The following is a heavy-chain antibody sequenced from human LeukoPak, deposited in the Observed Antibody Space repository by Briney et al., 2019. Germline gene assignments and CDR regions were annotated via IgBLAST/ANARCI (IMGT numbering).Heavy chain of an antibody. CDR1: GGTFSSYA. Sequence: AASVKVSCKASGGTFSSYAISWVRQAPGQGLEWMGGIIPIFGTANYAQKFQGRVTITTDESTSTAYMELSSLRSEDTAVYYCARGRNGVNWFDPWGQGTLVTVSS. CDR2: IIPIFGTA. CDR3: ARGRNGVNWFDP. J-gene: IGHJ5*02. D-gene: IGHD1-1*01. V-gene: IGHV1-69*05.